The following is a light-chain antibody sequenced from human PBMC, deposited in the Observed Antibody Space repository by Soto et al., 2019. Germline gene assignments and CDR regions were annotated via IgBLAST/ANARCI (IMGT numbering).Light chain of an antibody. CDR2: EGS. Sequence: QSVLTQPASVSGSPGQSITISCTGTSSDVGSYNLVSWYQQHPGKAPKLMIYEGSKRPSGVSNRVSGSKSGNAASLTSSGLQAEYEADYYCCSYAGSSTWVFGGGTKLTVL. V-gene: IGLV2-23*01. CDR1: SSDVGSYNL. J-gene: IGLJ3*02. CDR3: CSYAGSSTWV.